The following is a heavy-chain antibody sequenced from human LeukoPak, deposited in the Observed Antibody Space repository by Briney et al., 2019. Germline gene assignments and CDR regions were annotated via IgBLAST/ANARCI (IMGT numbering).Heavy chain of an antibody. Sequence: GRSLRLSCAASGFTLDDYAMHWVRQAPGKGLEWVSGISWNSGSIGYADSVKGRFTISRDNAKNSLYLQMNSLRAEDMALYYCAKDKGYGSGSYNYFDYWGQGTLVTVSS. V-gene: IGHV3-9*03. CDR3: AKDKGYGSGSYNYFDY. D-gene: IGHD3-10*01. CDR1: GFTLDDYA. CDR2: ISWNSGSI. J-gene: IGHJ4*02.